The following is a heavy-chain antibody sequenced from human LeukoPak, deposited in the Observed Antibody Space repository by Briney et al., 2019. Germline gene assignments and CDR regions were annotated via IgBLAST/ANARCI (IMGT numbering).Heavy chain of an antibody. CDR3: ARGEDARSRGWYDYFDT. CDR2: IYQTGNA. Sequence: SGTLSLTCVVSGGSIRSNNWWSWVRQSPGKGLEWIGEIYQTGNANYSPSLKSRVTISMDESKNQFSLRVNSVTAADSAVYHCARGEDARSRGWYDYFDTWGRGILVTVSS. J-gene: IGHJ4*02. CDR1: GGSIRSNNW. D-gene: IGHD6-19*01. V-gene: IGHV4-4*02.